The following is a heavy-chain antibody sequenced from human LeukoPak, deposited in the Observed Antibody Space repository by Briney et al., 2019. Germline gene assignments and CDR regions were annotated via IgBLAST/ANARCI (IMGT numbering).Heavy chain of an antibody. CDR2: VRSETDGGTT. J-gene: IGHJ5*02. Sequence: RSGGSLRLSCAASGFTFSNAWMSWVRQAPGKGLEWVSRVRSETDGGTTDYAAPVQGRFTISRDDSKNTLYLQMNSLETDDTAVYYCTTLSYAAAPTWGQGTLVTVSS. CDR3: TTLSYAAAPT. D-gene: IGHD2-2*01. V-gene: IGHV3-15*01. CDR1: GFTFSNAW.